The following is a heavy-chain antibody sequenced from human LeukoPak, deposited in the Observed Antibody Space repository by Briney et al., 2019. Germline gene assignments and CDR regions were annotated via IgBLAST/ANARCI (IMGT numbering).Heavy chain of an antibody. CDR3: ARRSVGDWFDP. J-gene: IGHJ5*02. CDR2: IYYSGST. CDR1: GGSFSGYY. D-gene: IGHD4-17*01. Sequence: SETLSLTCAVYGGSFSGYYWSWIRQPPGKGLEWIGYIYYSGSTNYNPSLKSRVTISVDTSKNQSSLKLSSVTAADTAVYYCARRSVGDWFDPWGQGTLVTVSS. V-gene: IGHV4-59*08.